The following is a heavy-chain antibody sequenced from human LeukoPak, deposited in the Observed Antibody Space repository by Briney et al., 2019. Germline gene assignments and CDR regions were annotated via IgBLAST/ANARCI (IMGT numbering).Heavy chain of an antibody. D-gene: IGHD3-22*01. J-gene: IGHJ4*02. Sequence: ASVKVSCKASGYTFTGYYMHWVRQAPGQGLEWMGWINPNSGGTNYAQKFQGRVTMTRDTSISTAYMELSRLRSDDTAVYYCARGITTYYYDSSGSTSPDYWGQGTLVTVSS. CDR3: ARGITTYYYDSSGSTSPDY. V-gene: IGHV1-2*02. CDR2: INPNSGGT. CDR1: GYTFTGYY.